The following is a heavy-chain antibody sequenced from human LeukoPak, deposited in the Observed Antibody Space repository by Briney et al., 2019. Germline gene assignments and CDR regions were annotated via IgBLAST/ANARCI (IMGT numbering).Heavy chain of an antibody. CDR1: GFTFSSYA. J-gene: IGHJ3*02. CDR2: ISYDGSNK. D-gene: IGHD3-22*01. Sequence: GGSLRLSCAASGFTFSSYAMHWVRQAPGKGLEWVAVISYDGSNKYYADSVKGRFTISRDNSKNTLYLQMNGLRAEDTAVYYCARAGYDSSGYFESGAFDIWGQGTMVTVSS. CDR3: ARAGYDSSGYFESGAFDI. V-gene: IGHV3-30-3*01.